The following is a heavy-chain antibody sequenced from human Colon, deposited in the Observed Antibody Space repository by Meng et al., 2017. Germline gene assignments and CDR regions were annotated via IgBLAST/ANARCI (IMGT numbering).Heavy chain of an antibody. Sequence: GGSLRLSCVAFGCTVSSNYMSWVRQAPAKGLEWVSFIYSGGSTYYTDSVKGRFTISRANSKNTLYLQMNRERAEDTAVYYCARHGNTSGGYRDWGQGTLVTVSS. CDR3: ARHGNTSGGYRD. J-gene: IGHJ4*02. CDR2: IYSGGST. V-gene: IGHV3-66*04. D-gene: IGHD6-19*01. CDR1: GCTVSSNY.